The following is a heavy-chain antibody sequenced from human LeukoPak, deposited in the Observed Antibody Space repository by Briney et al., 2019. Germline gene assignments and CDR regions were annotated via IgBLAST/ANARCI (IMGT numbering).Heavy chain of an antibody. V-gene: IGHV4-59*01. CDR1: GASINTYY. J-gene: IGHJ4*02. Sequence: PSETLSLTCTVSGASINTYYWSWIRQPPGKGLEWNGYIYYSGTTSYNPSLKTRVTISIDTSKNQFSLKLSSVTAADTAVYYCARVLRPMASQYYFDYWGQGTLVTVSS. D-gene: IGHD3-10*01. CDR2: IYYSGTT. CDR3: ARVLRPMASQYYFDY.